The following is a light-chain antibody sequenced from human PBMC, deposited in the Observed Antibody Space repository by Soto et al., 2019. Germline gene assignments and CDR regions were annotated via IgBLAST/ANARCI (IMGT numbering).Light chain of an antibody. Sequence: QSALTQPASVSGSPGQSITISCTGTSSDVGGYNYVSWYQQHPGKAPKLMIYDVSNRPSGVSNRFSGSKSGNTASLTISGRQAEDEADYYCSSYTSSSTLYVCGTGTKLNVL. CDR1: SSDVGGYNY. CDR3: SSYTSSSTLYV. CDR2: DVS. J-gene: IGLJ1*01. V-gene: IGLV2-14*01.